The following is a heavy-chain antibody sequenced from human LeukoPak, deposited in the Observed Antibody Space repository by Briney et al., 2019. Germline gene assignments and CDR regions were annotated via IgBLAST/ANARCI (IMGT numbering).Heavy chain of an antibody. D-gene: IGHD4-23*01. J-gene: IGHJ3*02. CDR1: GFTFSSYA. V-gene: IGHV3-23*01. CDR3: ARDQKYGGNSPAFDI. CDR2: ISGSGGST. Sequence: PGGSLRLSCAASGFTFSSYAMSWVRQAPGKGLEWVSAISGSGGSTYYADSVKGRFTISRDNSKNTLSLQMNSLRDEDTAVYYCARDQKYGGNSPAFDIWGQGTMVTVSS.